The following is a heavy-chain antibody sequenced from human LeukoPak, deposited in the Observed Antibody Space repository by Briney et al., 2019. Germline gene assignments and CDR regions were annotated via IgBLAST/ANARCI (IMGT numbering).Heavy chain of an antibody. Sequence: SQTLSLTCTVSGGPISSGDYYWSWIRQPPGKGLEWIGYIYYSGSTYYNPSLKSRVTISVDTSKNQFSLKLSSVTAADTAVYYCARGDDYYGSVYGMDVWGKGTTVTVSS. D-gene: IGHD3-10*01. CDR3: ARGDDYYGSVYGMDV. CDR2: IYYSGST. J-gene: IGHJ6*04. V-gene: IGHV4-30-4*01. CDR1: GGPISSGDYY.